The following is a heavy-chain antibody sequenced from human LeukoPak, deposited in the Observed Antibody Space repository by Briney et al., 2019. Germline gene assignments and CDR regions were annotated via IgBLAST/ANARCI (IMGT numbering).Heavy chain of an antibody. CDR3: AKLSLHCSSTSCYTFDY. J-gene: IGHJ4*02. V-gene: IGHV3-23*01. CDR2: ISGSGGST. CDR1: GFTFSSYA. Sequence: GGSLRLSCAASGFTFSSYAMSWVRQAPGKGLEWVSAISGSGGSTYYADSVKGRFTISRDNSKNTLYLQMSSLRAEDTAVYYCAKLSLHCSSTSCYTFDYWGQGTLVTVSS. D-gene: IGHD2-2*02.